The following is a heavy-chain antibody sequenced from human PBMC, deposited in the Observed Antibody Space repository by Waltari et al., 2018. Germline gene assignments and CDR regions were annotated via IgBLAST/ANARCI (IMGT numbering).Heavy chain of an antibody. CDR2: IYYSGST. D-gene: IGHD5-12*01. V-gene: IGHV4-59*01. CDR1: GGSISSYY. J-gene: IGHJ3*02. Sequence: QVQLQESGPGLVKPSETLSLTCTVSGGSISSYYWSWIRQPPGKGLEWIGYIYYSGSTNYNPSLKSRVTISVDTSKNQFSLKLSSVTAADTAVYYCARERRGIVATPTGDAFDIWGQGTMVTVSS. CDR3: ARERRGIVATPTGDAFDI.